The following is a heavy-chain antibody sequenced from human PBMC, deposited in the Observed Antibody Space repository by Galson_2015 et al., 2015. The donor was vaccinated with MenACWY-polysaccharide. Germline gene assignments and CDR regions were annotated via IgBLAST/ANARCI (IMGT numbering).Heavy chain of an antibody. CDR2: ISSSSSYI. CDR1: GFTFSSYS. CDR3: ARDGADSSGYYGY. D-gene: IGHD3-22*01. J-gene: IGHJ4*02. Sequence: SLRLSCAASGFTFSSYSMNWVRQAPGKGLEWVSSISSSSSYIYYADSVKGRFTISRYNAKNSLYLLMNSLRAEDTAVYYCARDGADSSGYYGYWGQGSLVTVSS. V-gene: IGHV3-21*01.